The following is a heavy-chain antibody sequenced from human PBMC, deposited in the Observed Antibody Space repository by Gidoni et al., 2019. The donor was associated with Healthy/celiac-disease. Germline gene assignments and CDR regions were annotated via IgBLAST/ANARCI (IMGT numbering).Heavy chain of an antibody. J-gene: IGHJ4*02. D-gene: IGHD1-26*01. Sequence: EVQLVESGGGLVQPGGSLRLSCAASGFTFSDHYMDWVRQAPGKGLEWVGRTRNKANSYTTEYAASVKGRFTISRDDSKNSLYLQMNSLKTEDTAVYYCARIYAGATDYWGQGTLVTVSS. CDR3: ARIYAGATDY. V-gene: IGHV3-72*01. CDR1: GFTFSDHY. CDR2: TRNKANSYTT.